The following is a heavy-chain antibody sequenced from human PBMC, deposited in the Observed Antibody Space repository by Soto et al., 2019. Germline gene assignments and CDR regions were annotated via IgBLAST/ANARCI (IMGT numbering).Heavy chain of an antibody. J-gene: IGHJ4*02. CDR3: ASHYDMWSGYLYPVDY. CDR2: IDTSGTKI. V-gene: IGHV3-11*01. Sequence: QVQLVESGGDLVKPGGSLRLSCAASGYTFSDYYMSWIRQAPGKGLEWISYIDTSGTKIYYADSVKGRFTITRDNAKNSLDLEMNSLRDEDTAGYYCASHYDMWSGYLYPVDYWGQGTLVTVSS. CDR1: GYTFSDYY. D-gene: IGHD3-3*01.